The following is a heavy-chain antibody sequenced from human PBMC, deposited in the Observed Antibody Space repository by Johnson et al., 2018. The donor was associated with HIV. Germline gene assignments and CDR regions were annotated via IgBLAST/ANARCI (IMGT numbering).Heavy chain of an antibody. CDR3: AREGVVATITDAFDI. D-gene: IGHD5-12*01. V-gene: IGHV3-66*01. CDR1: GFTFSSYD. Sequence: VQLVESGGSVVRPGGSLRLSCAASGFTFSSYDMHWVRQATGKGLEWVSIIYSGGSTYYADSVKGRFTISRDNSKNTLYLQMNSLRAEDTAVYYCAREGVVATITDAFDIWGQGTMVTVSS. J-gene: IGHJ3*02. CDR2: IYSGGST.